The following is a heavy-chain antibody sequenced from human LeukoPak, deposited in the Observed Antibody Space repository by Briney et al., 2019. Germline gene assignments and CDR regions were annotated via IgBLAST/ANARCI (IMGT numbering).Heavy chain of an antibody. J-gene: IGHJ4*02. CDR3: ASEYSKYYFDY. Sequence: PGGSLRLSCAASGFTFSDYYMSWIRQAPGKGLEWVSYISTSGSTIYYADSVKGRFTISRDNAKNSLYLQMNSLRAEDTAVYYCASEYSKYYFDYWGQGTLVTVSS. CDR2: ISTSGSTI. V-gene: IGHV3-11*01. D-gene: IGHD6-13*01. CDR1: GFTFSDYY.